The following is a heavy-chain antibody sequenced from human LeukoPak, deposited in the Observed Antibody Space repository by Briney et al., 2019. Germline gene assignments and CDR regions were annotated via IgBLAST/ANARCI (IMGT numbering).Heavy chain of an antibody. Sequence: ASVKVSCTASGYTFTSYGIGWVRQAPGQGLEWMGWISAYNGKTNYAQKLQGRVTMTTDTSTSTAYMELRSLRSDDTAVYYCARLTYYYDSSGYFLGWFDPWGRGTLVTVSS. D-gene: IGHD3-22*01. CDR3: ARLTYYYDSSGYFLGWFDP. CDR2: ISAYNGKT. CDR1: GYTFTSYG. J-gene: IGHJ5*02. V-gene: IGHV1-18*01.